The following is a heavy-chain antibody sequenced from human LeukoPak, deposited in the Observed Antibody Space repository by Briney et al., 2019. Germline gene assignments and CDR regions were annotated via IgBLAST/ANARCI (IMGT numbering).Heavy chain of an antibody. CDR1: GFTFSSYA. CDR3: ADALPYYYGSGSYYLDY. D-gene: IGHD3-10*01. V-gene: IGHV3-23*01. J-gene: IGHJ4*02. Sequence: GGSLRLSCAASGFTFSSYAMSWVRQAPGKGLEWVSAISGSGGSTYYADSVKGRFTISRDNSKNTLYLQMNSLRAEDTAVYYCADALPYYYGSGSYYLDYWGQGTLVTVSS. CDR2: ISGSGGST.